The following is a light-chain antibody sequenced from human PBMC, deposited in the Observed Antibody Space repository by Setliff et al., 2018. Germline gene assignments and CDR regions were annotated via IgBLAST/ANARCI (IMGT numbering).Light chain of an antibody. CDR1: QGIYND. V-gene: IGKV1-16*01. J-gene: IGKJ4*01. Sequence: DIQMTQSPSSLSASVGDRVTITCRASQGIYNDLVWFQQKPGKAPRPLIHSASSLQTGVPARFSGSGSETDYTLTISSLQPEDLATYYCQQYNGYPLSFGGGTKV. CDR2: SAS. CDR3: QQYNGYPLS.